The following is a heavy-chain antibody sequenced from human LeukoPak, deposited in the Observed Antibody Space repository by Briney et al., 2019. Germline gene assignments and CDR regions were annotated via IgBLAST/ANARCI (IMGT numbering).Heavy chain of an antibody. J-gene: IGHJ4*02. V-gene: IGHV4-38-2*01. CDR2: VYHSGST. Sequence: SETLSLTCAVSGYSISSGYYWGWIRQPPGKGLEWIGSVYHSGSTYYNPSLKSRVTISVDTSKNQFSLKLSSVTAADTAVYYCARYITMVRGVIPFDYWGRGTLVTVSS. CDR3: ARYITMVRGVIPFDY. CDR1: GYSISSGYY. D-gene: IGHD3-10*01.